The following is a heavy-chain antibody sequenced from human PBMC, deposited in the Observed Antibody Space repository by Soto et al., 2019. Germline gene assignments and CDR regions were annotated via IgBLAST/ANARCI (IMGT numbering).Heavy chain of an antibody. J-gene: IGHJ4*02. D-gene: IGHD6-6*01. V-gene: IGHV4-34*01. CDR2: ISQSGHT. CDR3: ARAPKVSGSSQTRPDF. Sequence: PSETLSLTCSIYSGSFSGYYWSWIRQPPGKGLEWIGEISQSGHTNYSPSLKSRVSISIDTYKKQFSLNLASVSAADTAVYYCARAPKVSGSSQTRPDFWGQGTMVTVSS. CDR1: SGSFSGYY.